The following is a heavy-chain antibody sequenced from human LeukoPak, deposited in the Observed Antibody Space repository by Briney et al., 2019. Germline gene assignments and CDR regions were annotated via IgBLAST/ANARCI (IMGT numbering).Heavy chain of an antibody. CDR2: ISAYNGNT. D-gene: IGHD1-26*01. CDR1: GYTFTIYG. J-gene: IGHJ5*02. V-gene: IGHV1-18*01. CDR3: ARVRDSGSPTYPQLNWFDP. Sequence: ASVKVSCKASGYTFTIYGISWVRQAPGQGLEWMGWISAYNGNTNYAQKLQGRVSMTTDTSTSTAYMELRSLRSDDTAVYYCARVRDSGSPTYPQLNWFDPWGQGTLVTVSS.